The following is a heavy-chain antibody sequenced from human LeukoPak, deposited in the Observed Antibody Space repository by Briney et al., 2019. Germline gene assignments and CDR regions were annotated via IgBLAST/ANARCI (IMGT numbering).Heavy chain of an antibody. CDR2: ISYDGSNK. CDR1: GYTFTDYY. J-gene: IGHJ6*02. V-gene: IGHV3-30*18. CDR3: AKDGTDYYYGMDV. Sequence: SCKASGYTFTDYYMHWVRQAPGKGLEWVAVISYDGSNKYYADSVKGRFTISRDNSKNTLYLQMNSLRAEDTAVYYCAKDGTDYYYGMDVWGQGTTVTVSS.